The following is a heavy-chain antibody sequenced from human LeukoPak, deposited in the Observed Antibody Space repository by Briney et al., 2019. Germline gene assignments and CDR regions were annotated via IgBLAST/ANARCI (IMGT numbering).Heavy chain of an antibody. CDR3: ARGPGGSMVPY. CDR1: GGSFSGYY. D-gene: IGHD3-10*01. V-gene: IGHV4-34*01. J-gene: IGHJ4*02. Sequence: SETLSLTCAVHGGSFSGYYWSWIRQPPGKGLEWIGEINHSGSTNYNPSLKSRVTISVDTSKNQFSLKLSSVTAADTAVYYCARGPGGSMVPYWGQGTLVTVSS. CDR2: INHSGST.